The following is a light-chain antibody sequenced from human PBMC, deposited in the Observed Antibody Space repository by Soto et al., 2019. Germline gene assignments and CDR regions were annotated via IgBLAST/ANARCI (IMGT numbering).Light chain of an antibody. CDR3: LQHNSYPLT. V-gene: IGKV1-17*03. Sequence: DIQMTQSPSAISASVGDRVTITCRASQGISHFLAWFQQKPGKVPKRLIYGSSNLQSGVPSRFSGSGSGTEFTLTISSLQPEDSATYYCLQHNSYPLTFGGGTKV. CDR1: QGISHF. J-gene: IGKJ4*01. CDR2: GSS.